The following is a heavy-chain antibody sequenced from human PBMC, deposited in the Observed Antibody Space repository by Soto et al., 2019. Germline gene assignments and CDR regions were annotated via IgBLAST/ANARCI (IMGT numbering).Heavy chain of an antibody. CDR2: ISYDGSNK. D-gene: IGHD4-17*01. J-gene: IGHJ5*02. CDR1: GFTFSSYG. Sequence: GGSLRLSCAASGFTFSSYGMHWVRQAPGKGLEWVAIISYDGSNKYYADSVKGRFTISRDNSKNTLYLQMNSLRVEDTAVYYCAKDLWGTVTTSGWFDPWGQGTLVTVSS. CDR3: AKDLWGTVTTSGWFDP. V-gene: IGHV3-30*18.